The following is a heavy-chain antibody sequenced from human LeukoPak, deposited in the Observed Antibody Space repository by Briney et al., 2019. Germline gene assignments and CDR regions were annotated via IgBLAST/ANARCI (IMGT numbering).Heavy chain of an antibody. J-gene: IGHJ4*02. Sequence: SEALSLTCSVSGASISGYYWTWIRQPAGRGLEWIGRIYTTGSTNYNPSLKSRVTISVDTSKNQFSLKLRSVTAADTAVYYCARVTGYMIEDYFDYWGQGILVTVSS. CDR3: ARVTGYMIEDYFDY. V-gene: IGHV4-4*07. CDR1: GASISGYY. D-gene: IGHD3-9*01. CDR2: IYTTGST.